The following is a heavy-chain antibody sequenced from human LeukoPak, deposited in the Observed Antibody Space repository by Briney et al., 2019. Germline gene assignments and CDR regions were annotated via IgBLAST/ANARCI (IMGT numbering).Heavy chain of an antibody. CDR2: ISSSSYI. CDR1: GFTFSSYS. Sequence: GGSLRLSCAASGFTFSSYSMNWVRQAPGKGLEWVSSISSSSYIYYADSVKGRFTISRDNAKNSLYLQMNSLRAEDTAVYYCARGDSSGYYFGYWGQGTLVTVSS. D-gene: IGHD3-22*01. J-gene: IGHJ4*02. V-gene: IGHV3-21*01. CDR3: ARGDSSGYYFGY.